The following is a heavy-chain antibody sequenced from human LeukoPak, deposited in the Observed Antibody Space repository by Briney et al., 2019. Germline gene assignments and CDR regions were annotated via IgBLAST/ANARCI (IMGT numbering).Heavy chain of an antibody. J-gene: IGHJ5*02. D-gene: IGHD4-11*01. CDR1: GFTFSSYW. CDR3: AKDRAPVGNYPPYNWFDP. V-gene: IGHV3-30*02. Sequence: GGSLRLSCAASGFTFSSYWMSWVRQAPGKGLEWVAFIRYDGSNKYYADSVKGRFTISRDNSKNTLYLQMNSLRAEDTAVYYCAKDRAPVGNYPPYNWFDPWGQGTLVTVSS. CDR2: IRYDGSNK.